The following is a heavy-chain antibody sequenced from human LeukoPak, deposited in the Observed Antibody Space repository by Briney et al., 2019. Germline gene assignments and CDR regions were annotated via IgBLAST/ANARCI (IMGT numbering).Heavy chain of an antibody. CDR2: IYTSGST. CDR1: GDSISNFY. Sequence: SETLSLTCTVSGDSISNFYWSWIRQPAGKGLEWIGRIYTSGSTNYNPSLKSRVTMSVDTSKNQFSLKLSSVTAADTAVYYCTRGSIAYYYMDVWGKGTTVTISS. J-gene: IGHJ6*03. D-gene: IGHD3-22*01. V-gene: IGHV4-4*07. CDR3: TRGSIAYYYMDV.